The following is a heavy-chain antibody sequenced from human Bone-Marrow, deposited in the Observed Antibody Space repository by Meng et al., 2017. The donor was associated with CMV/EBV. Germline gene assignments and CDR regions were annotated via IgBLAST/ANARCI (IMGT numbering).Heavy chain of an antibody. Sequence: GESLKISCKGSGYSFTTYWIGWVRQMPGKGLEWMGIIYPGDSDTTYSPSFQGHVTISADKSISTAYLQWNSLKASDTAIYYCARHVKTGGAFDIWGQGTMVTVPS. CDR3: ARHVKTGGAFDI. CDR2: IYPGDSDT. V-gene: IGHV5-51*01. CDR1: GYSFTTYW. J-gene: IGHJ3*02.